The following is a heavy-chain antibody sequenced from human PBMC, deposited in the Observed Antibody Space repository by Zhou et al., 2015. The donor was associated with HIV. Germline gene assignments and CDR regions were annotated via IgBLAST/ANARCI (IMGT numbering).Heavy chain of an antibody. V-gene: IGHV3-48*02. J-gene: IGHJ6*03. Sequence: EVQLVESGGGLVQPGGSLRLSCAASGFTLSRYWMHWVRQVPGKGLEWVSHINWNSGAIVYADSVQGRFIISRDNPKNTLYVEMNSLRDEDTAMYYCAKVAFLDTSGHYYHMDVWGKRDQVTVSS. CDR2: INWNSGAI. CDR1: GFTLSRYW. D-gene: IGHD3-22*01. CDR3: AKVAFLDTSGHYYHMDV.